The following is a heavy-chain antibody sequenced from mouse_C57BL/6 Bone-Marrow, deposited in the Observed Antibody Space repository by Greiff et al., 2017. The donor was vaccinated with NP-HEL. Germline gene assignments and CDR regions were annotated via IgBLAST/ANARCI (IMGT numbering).Heavy chain of an antibody. CDR1: GYAFSSSW. CDR3: ARWVFDY. Sequence: QVQLQQSGPELVKPGASVKISCKASGYAFSSSWMNWVKQRPGKGLEWIGRIYPGDGDTNYNGKFKGKATLTADKSSSTAYMQLSSLTSEDSAVYFCARWVFDYWGQGTTLTVSS. V-gene: IGHV1-82*01. J-gene: IGHJ2*01. CDR2: IYPGDGDT.